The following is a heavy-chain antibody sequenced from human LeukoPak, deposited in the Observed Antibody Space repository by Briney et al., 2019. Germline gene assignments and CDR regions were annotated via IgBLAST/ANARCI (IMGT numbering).Heavy chain of an antibody. V-gene: IGHV3-48*01. CDR3: ARGYSSSADY. CDR1: GFTFSSYS. D-gene: IGHD6-6*01. J-gene: IGHJ4*02. Sequence: VPPGGSLRLSCAASGFTFSSYSMTWVRPAPGKGLEWVSYISSSSSTIYYADSVKGRFTISRDNAKNSLYLQMNSLRAEDTAVYYCARGYSSSADYWGQGTLVTVSS. CDR2: ISSSSSTI.